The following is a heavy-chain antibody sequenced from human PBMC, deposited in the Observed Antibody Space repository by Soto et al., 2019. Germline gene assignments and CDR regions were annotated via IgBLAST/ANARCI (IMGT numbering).Heavy chain of an antibody. CDR2: ISPTSEYI. D-gene: IGHD3-22*01. V-gene: IGHV3-21*01. J-gene: IGHJ4*02. CDR3: ARKNYSADSGFYDY. CDR1: GFSFSRHS. Sequence: GGSLRLSCAASGFSFSRHSMNWVRQAPGKGLEWVSSISPTSEYIYHADSVKGRFTISRDNAKNSLYLQMDSLRADDTAVYYCARKNYSADSGFYDYWGQGALVTVSS.